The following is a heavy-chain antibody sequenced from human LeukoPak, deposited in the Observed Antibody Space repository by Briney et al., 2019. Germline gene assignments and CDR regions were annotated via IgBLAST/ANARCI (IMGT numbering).Heavy chain of an antibody. D-gene: IGHD3-22*01. J-gene: IGHJ5*02. CDR3: ARVGLMAVVVTPFDP. CDR2: ISSSGSTI. Sequence: GGSLRLSCAASGFTFSGYSMNWVRQAPGKGLEWVAYISSSGSTIYYADSVKGRFTISRDNAKNSLYLQMNSLRAEDTAVYYCARVGLMAVVVTPFDPWGQGTLVTVSS. V-gene: IGHV3-48*04. CDR1: GFTFSGYS.